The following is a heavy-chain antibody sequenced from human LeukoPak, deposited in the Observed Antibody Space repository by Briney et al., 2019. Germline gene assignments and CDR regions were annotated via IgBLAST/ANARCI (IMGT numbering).Heavy chain of an antibody. J-gene: IGHJ4*02. CDR2: INPSGGST. Sequence: GASVKVSCKASGYTFTGYYMHWVRQAPGQGLEWMGIINPSGGSTSYAQKFQGRVTMTRDMSTSTVYMELSSLRSEDTAVYYCARARPQVGAMYWGQGTLVTVSS. CDR1: GYTFTGYY. CDR3: ARARPQVGAMY. V-gene: IGHV1-46*01. D-gene: IGHD1-26*01.